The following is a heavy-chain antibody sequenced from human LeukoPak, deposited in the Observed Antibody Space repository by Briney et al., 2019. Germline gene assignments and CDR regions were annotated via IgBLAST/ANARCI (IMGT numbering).Heavy chain of an antibody. Sequence: PGGSLRLSCAASGFTFSSYGMTWVRQAPGKGLEWVSYISSSSSTIYYADPVKGRFTISRDNAKNSLYLQLNSLRAEDTAVYYCARSLVVGATYPYHWGQRTLVTVSS. CDR1: GFTFSSYG. J-gene: IGHJ5*02. CDR2: ISSSSSTI. V-gene: IGHV3-48*01. D-gene: IGHD1-26*01. CDR3: ARSLVVGATYPYH.